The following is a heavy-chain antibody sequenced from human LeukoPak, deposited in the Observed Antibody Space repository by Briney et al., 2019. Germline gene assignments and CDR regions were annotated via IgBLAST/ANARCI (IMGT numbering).Heavy chain of an antibody. V-gene: IGHV4-30-4*01. CDR2: TFYSGST. D-gene: IGHD3-22*01. Sequence: SETLSLTCTVSGGSISNGGYFWSWIRQPPGKGLEWVGYTFYSGSTYYNSSLESRLTISVDTSKNQFSLKLRSVTAADTAVYYCATYYYDSSGSPAYYFDFWGQGTLVTVSS. CDR1: GGSISNGGYF. J-gene: IGHJ4*02. CDR3: ATYYYDSSGSPAYYFDF.